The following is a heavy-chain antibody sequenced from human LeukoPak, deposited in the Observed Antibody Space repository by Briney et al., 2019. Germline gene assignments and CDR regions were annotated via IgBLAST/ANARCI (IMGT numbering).Heavy chain of an antibody. CDR3: ARVPPESNSQ. J-gene: IGHJ4*02. D-gene: IGHD1-14*01. CDR1: GYTFSNYD. Sequence: ASVKVSCKASGYTFSNYDINWVRQATGQGLEWMGYMNPNSGHTGYAQKFQGRVTMTRETSISTAYMELSSLRFDDTAVYYCARVPPESNSQWGQGTLVTVSS. V-gene: IGHV1-8*01. CDR2: MNPNSGHT.